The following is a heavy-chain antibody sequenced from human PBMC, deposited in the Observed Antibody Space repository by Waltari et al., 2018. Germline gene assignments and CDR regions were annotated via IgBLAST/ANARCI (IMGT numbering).Heavy chain of an antibody. CDR3: AREWYCSGGSCYPDNNWFDP. D-gene: IGHD2-15*01. CDR2: IYHSGST. CDR1: GYSISSGYY. J-gene: IGHJ5*02. V-gene: IGHV4-38-2*02. Sequence: QVQLQESGPGLVKPSETLFLTCAVSGYSISSGYYWGWLRQPPGKGLEWIGSIYHSGSTYYNPSLKSRVTISVDTSKNQFSLKLSSVTAADTAVYYCAREWYCSGGSCYPDNNWFDPWGQGTLVTVSS.